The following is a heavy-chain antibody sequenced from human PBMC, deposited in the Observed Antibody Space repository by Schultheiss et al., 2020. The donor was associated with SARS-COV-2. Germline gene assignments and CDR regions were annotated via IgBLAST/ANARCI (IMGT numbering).Heavy chain of an antibody. CDR3: ARARQWLAYFDY. D-gene: IGHD6-19*01. Sequence: GGSLRLSCAASGFTFSSYDMHWVRQAPGKGLEWVAVIWYDGSNKYYADSVKGRFTISRDNSKNTLYLQMNSLRAEDTAVYYCARARQWLAYFDYWGQGTLVTVSS. CDR1: GFTFSSYD. J-gene: IGHJ4*02. CDR2: IWYDGSNK. V-gene: IGHV3-33*08.